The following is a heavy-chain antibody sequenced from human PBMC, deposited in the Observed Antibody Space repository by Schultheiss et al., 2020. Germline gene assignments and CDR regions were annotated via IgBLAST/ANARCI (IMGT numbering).Heavy chain of an antibody. J-gene: IGHJ4*02. D-gene: IGHD1-26*01. V-gene: IGHV3-73*01. CDR3: ARVATTLDY. Sequence: GESLKISCAASGFTFSSYSMNWVRQAPGKGLEWVGRIRSKANSYATAYAASVKGRFTISRDNAKNSLYLQMNSLRAEDTAVYYCARVATTLDYWGQGTLVTVSS. CDR2: IRSKANSYAT. CDR1: GFTFSSYS.